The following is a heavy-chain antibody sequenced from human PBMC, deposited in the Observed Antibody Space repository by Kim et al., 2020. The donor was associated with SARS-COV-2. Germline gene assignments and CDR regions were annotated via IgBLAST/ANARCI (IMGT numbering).Heavy chain of an antibody. V-gene: IGHV3-23*01. CDR3: ARGGPLDPFDI. CDR2: LSVSGTGATT. Sequence: GGSLRLSCAASGFTFSRYPMSWVRQVPGKGLEWVSGLSVSGTGATTFNADSVEGRFSISRDDSNSTLYLQMNSLRADDTALYYCARGGPLDPFDIWGQGTMVTVSS. D-gene: IGHD2-2*03. CDR1: GFTFSRYP. J-gene: IGHJ3*02.